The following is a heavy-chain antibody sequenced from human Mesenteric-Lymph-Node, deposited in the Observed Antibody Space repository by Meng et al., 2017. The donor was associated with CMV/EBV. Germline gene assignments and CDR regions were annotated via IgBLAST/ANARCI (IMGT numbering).Heavy chain of an antibody. V-gene: IGHV3-33*06. CDR3: AKGRTMDDY. CDR2: IWYDGSSK. D-gene: IGHD1-1*01. Sequence: GESLKISCAASGFTFNNFAMHWVRQAPGKGLERVALIWYDGSSKYYADSVKGRFTVSRDNSKNTLYLQMSSLRAEDTGVYYCAKGRTMDDYWGQGTLVTVSS. J-gene: IGHJ4*02. CDR1: GFTFNNFA.